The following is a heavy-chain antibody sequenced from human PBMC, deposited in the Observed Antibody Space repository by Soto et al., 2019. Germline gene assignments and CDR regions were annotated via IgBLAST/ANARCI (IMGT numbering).Heavy chain of an antibody. CDR3: ASLWDTARGRWVAFDI. Sequence: QVQLVESGGGVVQPGRSLRLSCAASGFTFSSYAMHWVRQAPGKGLEWVAVISYDGSNKYYADSVKGRFTISRDNSKNALYRQMDGLRAEDTAVYYCASLWDTARGRWVAFDIWGQGTMVTVSS. J-gene: IGHJ3*02. CDR2: ISYDGSNK. D-gene: IGHD5-18*01. V-gene: IGHV3-30-3*01. CDR1: GFTFSSYA.